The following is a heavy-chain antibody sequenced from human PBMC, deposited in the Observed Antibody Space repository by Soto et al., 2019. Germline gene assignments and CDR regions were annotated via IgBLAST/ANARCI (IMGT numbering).Heavy chain of an antibody. CDR3: ARHYDSAGHYGPDY. Sequence: EVQLVQSGAEVKKPGESLKISCKGSGYSFSYYWIGWVRQMPGKGLEWMGVIYAGDSGTRYSPSFQGQVTISVDKSITTASLQWASLKASDTAMYYCARHYDSAGHYGPDYWGQGTRVTVSS. V-gene: IGHV5-51*01. CDR1: GYSFSYYW. CDR2: IYAGDSGT. J-gene: IGHJ4*02. D-gene: IGHD3-22*01.